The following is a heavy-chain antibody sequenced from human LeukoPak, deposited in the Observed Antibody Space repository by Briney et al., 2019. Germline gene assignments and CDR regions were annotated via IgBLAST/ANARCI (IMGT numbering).Heavy chain of an antibody. Sequence: GASVKVSCKASGYTFTGYYMHWVRQAPGQGLEWMGWINPNGGGTNYAQKFQGKVTITRDTSITTTYMELSRLSSDGTAVYYCARADIVATIDDYWGQGTLVTVSS. J-gene: IGHJ4*02. CDR2: INPNGGGT. CDR1: GYTFTGYY. D-gene: IGHD5-12*01. CDR3: ARADIVATIDDY. V-gene: IGHV1-2*02.